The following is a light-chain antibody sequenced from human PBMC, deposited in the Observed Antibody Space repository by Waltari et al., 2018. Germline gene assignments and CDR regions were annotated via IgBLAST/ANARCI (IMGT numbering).Light chain of an antibody. Sequence: EIVLTQSPGTLSLSPGERATLSCRASQSVRSSYLAWDQQKPGQAPRLLIYGASSRATGIPDRFSGSGSGTDFTLTISRLEPEDFAVYYCQQYGSSPGTFGPGTKVEIK. J-gene: IGKJ1*01. CDR3: QQYGSSPGT. V-gene: IGKV3-20*01. CDR2: GAS. CDR1: QSVRSSY.